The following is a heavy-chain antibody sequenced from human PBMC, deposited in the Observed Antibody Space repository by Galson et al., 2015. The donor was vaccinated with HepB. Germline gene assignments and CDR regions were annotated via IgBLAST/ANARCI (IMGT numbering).Heavy chain of an antibody. Sequence: SLRLSCAASGFILSNYRMSWVRQAPGKGLEWVANINQDGNEKYYVASVKGRFTISRGNAKNSLYLQMNSLRAEDTAVYFCARNGGIRPFDYWGQGTLVTVSS. J-gene: IGHJ4*02. D-gene: IGHD2-8*01. V-gene: IGHV3-7*01. CDR3: ARNGGIRPFDY. CDR2: INQDGNEK. CDR1: GFILSNYR.